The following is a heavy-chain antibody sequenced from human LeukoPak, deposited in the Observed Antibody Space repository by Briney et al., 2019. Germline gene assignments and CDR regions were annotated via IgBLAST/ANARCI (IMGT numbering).Heavy chain of an antibody. D-gene: IGHD7-27*01. CDR3: ARDPTGDMPAFDL. J-gene: IGHJ3*01. CDR1: GYTFTGYY. Sequence: GASVEVSCKASGYTFTGYYMHWVRQAPGQGLEWLGWINSKTGGTNFAQKFAARVFLTRDTSISTAYLDLRRLTSDDTAVYYCARDPTGDMPAFDLWGQGTMLTVSS. CDR2: INSKTGGT. V-gene: IGHV1-2*02.